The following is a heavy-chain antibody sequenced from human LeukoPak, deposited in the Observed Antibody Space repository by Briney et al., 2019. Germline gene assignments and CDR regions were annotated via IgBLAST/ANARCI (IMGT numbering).Heavy chain of an antibody. Sequence: SETLSLTCTVSGYSISSGYYWGWIRQPPGKGLEWIGSIYHSGSTYYNPSLKSRVTISVDTSKNQFSLKLSSVTAADTAVYYCASVGFGIGYYFDYWGQGTLVTVSP. CDR1: GYSISSGYY. D-gene: IGHD3-10*01. CDR2: IYHSGST. CDR3: ASVGFGIGYYFDY. V-gene: IGHV4-38-2*02. J-gene: IGHJ4*02.